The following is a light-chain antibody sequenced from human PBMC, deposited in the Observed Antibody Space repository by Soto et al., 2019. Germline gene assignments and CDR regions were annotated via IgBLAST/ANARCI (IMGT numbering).Light chain of an antibody. Sequence: DIQMIQSPSSVSASAGDTVTITCRASQGISSWLAWYQQKPGKAPKLLIYKASNLQGGVPSRFSGSGSGTDFTLTITNLQPEDFATYYCHQASSFPLTFSGGTRVDIK. CDR1: QGISSW. CDR2: KAS. V-gene: IGKV1-12*01. CDR3: HQASSFPLT. J-gene: IGKJ4*01.